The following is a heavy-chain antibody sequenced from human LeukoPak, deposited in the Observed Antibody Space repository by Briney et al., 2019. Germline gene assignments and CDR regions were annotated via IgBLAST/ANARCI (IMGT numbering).Heavy chain of an antibody. D-gene: IGHD3-16*01. CDR1: GFTFSSYA. CDR3: AKDLRGGGAYFDY. J-gene: IGHJ4*02. Sequence: GSLRLSCAASGFTFSSYAMSWVRQAPGKGLEWVSAISGNGGSTYYADSVKGRFTISRDNSKNTLYLQMNSLRAEDTAVYYCAKDLRGGGAYFDYWGQGTLVTVSS. CDR2: ISGNGGST. V-gene: IGHV3-23*01.